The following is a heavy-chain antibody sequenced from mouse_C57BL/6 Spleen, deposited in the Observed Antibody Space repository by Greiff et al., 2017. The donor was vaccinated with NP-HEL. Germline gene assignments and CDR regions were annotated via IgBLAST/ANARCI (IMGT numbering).Heavy chain of an antibody. V-gene: IGHV1-69*01. CDR3: ARHSGNYYFDY. Sequence: QVQLQQPGAELVMPGASVKLSCKASGYTFTSYWMHWVKQRPGQGLEWIGEIDPSDSYTNYNQKFKGKSTLTVDKSSSTAYMQLSSLTSEDSAVYYCARHSGNYYFDYWGQGTTLTVSS. CDR1: GYTFTSYW. J-gene: IGHJ2*01. CDR2: IDPSDSYT. D-gene: IGHD2-1*01.